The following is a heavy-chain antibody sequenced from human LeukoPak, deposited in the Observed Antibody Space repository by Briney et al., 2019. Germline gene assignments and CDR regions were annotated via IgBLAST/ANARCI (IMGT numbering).Heavy chain of an antibody. J-gene: IGHJ4*02. Sequence: SETLSLTCTDSVGSISSGDYYWSWIRQPPGKGLEWIGYIYYSGSTYYNPSLKSRVTISVDTSKNQFSLKLSSVTAADTAVYYCARDRIAAVDWGQGTLVTVSS. CDR1: VGSISSGDYY. V-gene: IGHV4-30-4*08. CDR2: IYYSGST. CDR3: ARDRIAAVD. D-gene: IGHD6-13*01.